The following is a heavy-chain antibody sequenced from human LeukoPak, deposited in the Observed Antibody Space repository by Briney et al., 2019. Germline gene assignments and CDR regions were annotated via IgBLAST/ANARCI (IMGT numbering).Heavy chain of an antibody. Sequence: PGGSLRLSCAASGFTFSSYWMHWVRQAPGKGLVWVSRINSDGRSTSYADSVKGRFTISRDNAKNTLYLQMNSLRAEDTAVYYCARGYSSSGYAGDYWGQGTLVTVSS. CDR3: ARGYSSSGYAGDY. J-gene: IGHJ4*02. CDR1: GFTFSSYW. CDR2: INSDGRST. D-gene: IGHD3-22*01. V-gene: IGHV3-74*01.